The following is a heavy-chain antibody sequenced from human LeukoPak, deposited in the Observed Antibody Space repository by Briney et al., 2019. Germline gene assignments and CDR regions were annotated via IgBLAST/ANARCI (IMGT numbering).Heavy chain of an antibody. D-gene: IGHD2-2*01. Sequence: GGSLRLSCAASGFTFSSYWMRWVRQAPGKGLVWVSRINSDGSSTIYASSVKARFTISRDNAKNMMYLQMTGLRAEYTAVYDCARGGSSAGRDYWGQGTLVTVSS. CDR2: INSDGSST. V-gene: IGHV3-74*01. J-gene: IGHJ4*02. CDR3: ARGGSSAGRDY. CDR1: GFTFSSYW.